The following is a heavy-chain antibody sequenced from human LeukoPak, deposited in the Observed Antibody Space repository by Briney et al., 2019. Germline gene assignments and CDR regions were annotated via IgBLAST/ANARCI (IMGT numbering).Heavy chain of an antibody. CDR2: ISAYNGNT. CDR3: ARETQKHQQARPWFDP. CDR1: GYTFTSYG. J-gene: IGHJ5*02. Sequence: ASVKVSCKASGYTFTSYGISWVRQAPGQGLEWMGWISAYNGNTNYAQKLQGRVTMTTDTSTSTAYMELRSLRSDDTAVYYCARETQKHQQARPWFDPWGQGTLVTVSS. V-gene: IGHV1-18*01. D-gene: IGHD2-2*01.